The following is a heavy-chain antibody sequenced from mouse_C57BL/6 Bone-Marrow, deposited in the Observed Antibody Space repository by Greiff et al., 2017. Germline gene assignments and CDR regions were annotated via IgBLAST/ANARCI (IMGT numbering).Heavy chain of an antibody. CDR1: GYTFTSYW. CDR2: IHPNSGST. CDR3: ARREGYGGFDY. V-gene: IGHV1-64*01. Sequence: QVQLQQPGAELVKPGASVKLSCKASGYTFTSYWMHWVKQRPGQGLEWIGMIHPNSGSTNYNEKFKSKATLTVDKSSSTAYMQLSSLTSEDSAVYYCARREGYGGFDYWGQGTTLTVSS. D-gene: IGHD3-1*01. J-gene: IGHJ2*01.